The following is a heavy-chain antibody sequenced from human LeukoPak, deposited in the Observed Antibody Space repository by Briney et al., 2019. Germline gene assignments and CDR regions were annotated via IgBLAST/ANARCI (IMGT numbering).Heavy chain of an antibody. CDR3: ARVGIAAAVIV. J-gene: IGHJ4*02. CDR1: GFTFSSYA. Sequence: GGSLRLSCAASGFTFSSYAMHWVRQAPGKGLEWVAVISYDGSNKYYADSVKGRFTISRDNSKNTLYLQMNSLRAEDTAVYYCARVGIAAAVIVWGQGTLVTVSS. D-gene: IGHD6-13*01. CDR2: ISYDGSNK. V-gene: IGHV3-30*04.